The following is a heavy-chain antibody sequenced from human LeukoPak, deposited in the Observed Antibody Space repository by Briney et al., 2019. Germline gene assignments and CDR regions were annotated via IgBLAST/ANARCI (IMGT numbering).Heavy chain of an antibody. Sequence: AETLSLTCAVYGGSFSGYYWSWIRQPPGKGLECIRNINHIHATNYNPSLNSLVTISVDTSKNQFSLKLSSVTAADTAVYYCATAYKVGYGMDVCRQATTVTASS. D-gene: IGHD5-24*01. J-gene: IGHJ6*02. CDR2: INHIHAT. V-gene: IGHV4-34*01. CDR1: GGSFSGYY. CDR3: ATAYKVGYGMDV.